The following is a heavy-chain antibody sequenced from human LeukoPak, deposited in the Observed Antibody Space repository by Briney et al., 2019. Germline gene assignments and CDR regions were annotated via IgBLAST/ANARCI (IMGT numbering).Heavy chain of an antibody. CDR3: VRLEHRFDY. CDR1: GFTFSSFW. V-gene: IGHV3-7*01. J-gene: IGHJ4*02. D-gene: IGHD1-14*01. Sequence: PGGSLRLSCAASGFTFSSFWMSWVRQAPGKGLEWVANIKQEGSDKYYVDSVKGRSTISRDNAENSLHLQMNSLRVEDTAVYYCVRLEHRFDYWGQGILVTVSS. CDR2: IKQEGSDK.